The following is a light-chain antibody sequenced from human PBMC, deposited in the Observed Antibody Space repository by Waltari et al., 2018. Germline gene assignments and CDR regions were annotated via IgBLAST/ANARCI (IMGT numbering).Light chain of an antibody. Sequence: EIVLTQSPATLSLSPGERATLSCRASQSASKYVAWYQQRPGQAPRLLIYDASNRATGVPDRFDAFGSGTDFSLTISSLEPEDFAVYYCQQRNDWPLTFGGGTRVGIK. CDR1: QSASKY. CDR3: QQRNDWPLT. V-gene: IGKV3-11*01. CDR2: DAS. J-gene: IGKJ4*01.